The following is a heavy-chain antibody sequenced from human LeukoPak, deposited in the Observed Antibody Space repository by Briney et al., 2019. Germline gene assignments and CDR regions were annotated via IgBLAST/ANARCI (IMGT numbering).Heavy chain of an antibody. V-gene: IGHV4-39*01. CDR3: ARDHGDFVQHD. CDR2: IYYNGIT. D-gene: IGHD4-17*01. J-gene: IGHJ4*02. CDR1: GDSISSGYFY. Sequence: SETLSLTCTVSGDSISSGYFYWGWIRQPPGKELQWIGSIYYNGITHYNPSLESRVTISADTSTNEFSLKLRSVTAADTAMYYCARDHGDFVQHDWGQGTLVTVSS.